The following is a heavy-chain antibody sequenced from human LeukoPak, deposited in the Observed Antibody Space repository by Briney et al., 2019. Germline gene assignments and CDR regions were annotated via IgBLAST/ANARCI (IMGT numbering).Heavy chain of an antibody. D-gene: IGHD1-7*01. V-gene: IGHV3-48*03. CDR1: GFTFSSYE. CDR3: AGYNWNYGPHWFDP. CDR2: ISSSGSNI. J-gene: IGHJ5*02. Sequence: GGSLRLSCVASGFTFSSYEMNWVRQAPGKGLEWVSYISSSGSNIYYADSVKGRFTIFRDNAKNSLFLQTNSLRVEDTAVYYCAGYNWNYGPHWFDPWGQGTLVTVSS.